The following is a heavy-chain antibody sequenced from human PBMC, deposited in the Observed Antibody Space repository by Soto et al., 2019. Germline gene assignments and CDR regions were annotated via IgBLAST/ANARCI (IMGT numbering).Heavy chain of an antibody. CDR2: IRSKANSYAT. J-gene: IGHJ6*02. V-gene: IGHV3-73*02. Sequence: EVQLVESGGGLVQPGGSLKLSCAASGFTFSGSAMHWVRHASGKGLEWVGRIRSKANSYATAYAASVKGRFTISRDDSKTTAHGEMNSRKTEDTAVYYCTSPYCRGRSCYGDYYYGMDVWGQGTTVTVSS. D-gene: IGHD2-15*01. CDR3: TSPYCRGRSCYGDYYYGMDV. CDR1: GFTFSGSA.